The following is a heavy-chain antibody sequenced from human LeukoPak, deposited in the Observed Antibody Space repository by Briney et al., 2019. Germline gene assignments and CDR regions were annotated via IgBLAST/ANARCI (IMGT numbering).Heavy chain of an antibody. CDR3: AREGSAAAGPYYYYMDV. V-gene: IGHV4-34*01. Sequence: SETLSLTCAVYGGSFSGYYWSWIRQPPGKGLEWIGEINHSGSTNYNPSLKSRVTISVDPSKNQFSLKLSSVTAADTAVYYCAREGSAAAGPYYYYMDVWGKGTTVTVSS. CDR1: GGSFSGYY. D-gene: IGHD6-13*01. CDR2: INHSGST. J-gene: IGHJ6*03.